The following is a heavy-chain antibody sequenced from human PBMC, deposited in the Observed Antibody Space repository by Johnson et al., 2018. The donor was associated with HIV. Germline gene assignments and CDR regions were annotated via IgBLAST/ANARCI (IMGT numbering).Heavy chain of an antibody. CDR2: IWADGSNT. Sequence: QVQLVESGGGVVQTGRSLRLSCASSGFSFCTYGMHWVRQAPGKGLEWVAIIWADGSNTYCADSVKGRFTISRDNAKNSLYLQMNSLRAEDTAVYYCARDPDVTPGAFDIWGQGTMVTVSS. J-gene: IGHJ3*02. V-gene: IGHV3-33*01. CDR3: ARDPDVTPGAFDI. CDR1: GFSFCTYG. D-gene: IGHD2-15*01.